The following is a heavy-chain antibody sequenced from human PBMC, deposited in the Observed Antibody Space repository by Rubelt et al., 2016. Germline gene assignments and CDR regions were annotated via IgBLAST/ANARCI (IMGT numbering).Heavy chain of an antibody. CDR1: GYTFTSYA. CDR3: ARDPRSYHAFDI. J-gene: IGHJ3*02. V-gene: IGHV1-69*04. D-gene: IGHD1-26*01. CDR2: IIPILGIA. Sequence: QVQLVQSGAEVKKPGASVKVSCKASGYTFTSYAISGVRQAPGQGLEWMGRIIPILGIANYAQKVQGRVPITADKSTSTAYMELSSLRSEDTAVYYCARDPRSYHAFDIWGQGRMVTVSS.